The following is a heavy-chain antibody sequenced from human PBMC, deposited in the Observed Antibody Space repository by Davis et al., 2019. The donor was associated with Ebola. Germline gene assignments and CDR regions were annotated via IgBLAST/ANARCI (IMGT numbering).Heavy chain of an antibody. CDR1: GFTFSTYA. D-gene: IGHD1-26*01. CDR2: ISCSGDRT. J-gene: IGHJ4*02. CDR3: AGGQWVLPEDY. V-gene: IGHV3-23*01. Sequence: GESLKISCIASGFTFSTYAMNWVRQAPGKGLEWVSSISCSGDRTNYADSVKGRFTISRDKANNTVYLQMNGLRAEDTAVYYCAGGQWVLPEDYWGQGTLVTVSS.